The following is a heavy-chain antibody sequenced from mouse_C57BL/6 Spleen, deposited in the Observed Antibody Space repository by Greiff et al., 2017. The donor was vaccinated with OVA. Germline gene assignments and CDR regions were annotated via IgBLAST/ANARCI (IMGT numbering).Heavy chain of an antibody. D-gene: IGHD4-1*01. Sequence: EVKLVESGGGLVKPGGSLKLSCAASGFTFSSYAMSWVRQTPEKRLEWVATISDGGSYTYYPDNVKGRFTISRDNAKNNLYLQMSHLKSEDTAMYYCARAQTGPAWFAYWGQGTLVTVSA. J-gene: IGHJ3*01. V-gene: IGHV5-4*03. CDR1: GFTFSSYA. CDR3: ARAQTGPAWFAY. CDR2: ISDGGSYT.